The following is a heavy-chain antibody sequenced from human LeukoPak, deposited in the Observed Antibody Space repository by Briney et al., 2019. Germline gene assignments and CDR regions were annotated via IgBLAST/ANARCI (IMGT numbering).Heavy chain of an antibody. Sequence: ASVKVSCKASGYTFTGYYMHWVRQAPGQGLEWMAWINPNSGGTNYAQKFQGRVTMTRDTSISTAYMELSRLRSDDTAVYYCARVEGRWELLGLGYWGQGTLVTVSS. CDR3: ARVEGRWELLGLGY. CDR1: GYTFTGYY. V-gene: IGHV1-2*02. D-gene: IGHD1-26*01. CDR2: INPNSGGT. J-gene: IGHJ4*02.